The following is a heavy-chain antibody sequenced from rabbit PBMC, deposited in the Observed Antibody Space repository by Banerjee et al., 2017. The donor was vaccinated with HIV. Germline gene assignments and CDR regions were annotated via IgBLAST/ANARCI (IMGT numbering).Heavy chain of an antibody. V-gene: IGHV1S7*01. J-gene: IGHJ4*01. CDR2: IDPVFGST. CDR1: GFDFSSHY. D-gene: IGHD4-2*01. CDR3: VRVVVGVQFNL. Sequence: QSLEESGGDLVQPGGSLKLSCKGSGFDFSSHYMSWVRQAPGKGLEWIGYIDPVFGSTYYASWVNGRFTISSHNAQNTLYLQLNSLTAADTATYFCVRVVVGVQFNLWGPGTLVTVS.